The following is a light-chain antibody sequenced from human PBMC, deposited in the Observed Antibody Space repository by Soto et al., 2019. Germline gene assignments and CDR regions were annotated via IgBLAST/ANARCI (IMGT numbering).Light chain of an antibody. Sequence: SCMASQSVSSNLAWHQQKPGQAPRILMYDASTRATGISARFSGSGSVTEFTLTISSLQSEDFAVYYCQQYHNWPITFGQGTRLEI. CDR3: QQYHNWPIT. CDR1: QSVSSN. V-gene: IGKV3-15*01. CDR2: DAS. J-gene: IGKJ5*01.